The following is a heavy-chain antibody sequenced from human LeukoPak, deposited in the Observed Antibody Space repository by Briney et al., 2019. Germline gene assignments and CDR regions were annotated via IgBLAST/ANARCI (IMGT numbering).Heavy chain of an antibody. Sequence: GGSLRLSCAASGFSFSDYYMSWIRQAPGKGLEWISYISSSGSNIYADSVKGRFTISRDNAKNSLYLQMNSLRAEDTAVYYCARDLYRIVVVPHYFDYWGQGTLVTVSS. CDR3: ARDLYRIVVVPHYFDY. D-gene: IGHD3-22*01. CDR2: ISSSGSNI. V-gene: IGHV3-11*04. J-gene: IGHJ4*02. CDR1: GFSFSDYY.